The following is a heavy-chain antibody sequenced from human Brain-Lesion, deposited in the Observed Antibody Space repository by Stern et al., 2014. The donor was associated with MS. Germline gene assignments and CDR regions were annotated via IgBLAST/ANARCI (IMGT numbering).Heavy chain of an antibody. J-gene: IGHJ4*02. Sequence: QVQLVESGAEVKKPGASVKVSCKVSGYTLTELSMHWVRQAPRKGLEWMGGFDPEDGETIYAQKFQGRVTMTEDTSTDAAYMELSSLRSEDTAVYYCATLSPGAGGNYYRHFDYWGQGTLVTVSS. D-gene: IGHD1-26*01. CDR3: ATLSPGAGGNYYRHFDY. V-gene: IGHV1-24*01. CDR1: GYTLTELS. CDR2: FDPEDGET.